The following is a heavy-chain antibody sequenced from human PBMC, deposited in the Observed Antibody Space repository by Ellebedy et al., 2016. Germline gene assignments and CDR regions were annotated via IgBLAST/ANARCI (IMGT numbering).Heavy chain of an antibody. CDR1: GFTFSSDG. CDR3: ATSVGHLHY. Sequence: GGSLRLSCAASGFTFSSDGMNWVRQAPGRGLEWVSYISSTSGNIQYTDSVKGRFTVSRDNAKKYLYRQMKSLRVYDTAVYYCATSVGHLHYWGQGTLVTVSS. CDR2: ISSTSGNI. V-gene: IGHV3-48*04. J-gene: IGHJ4*02.